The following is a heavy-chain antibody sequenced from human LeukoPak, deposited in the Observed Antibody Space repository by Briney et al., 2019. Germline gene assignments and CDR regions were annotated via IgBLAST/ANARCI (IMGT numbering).Heavy chain of an antibody. J-gene: IGHJ4*02. CDR1: GFTFSSYA. CDR3: AKAESGLGELS. V-gene: IGHV3-23*01. CDR2: ISGSGGST. D-gene: IGHD3-16*02. Sequence: GGSLRLSCAASGFTFSSYAMSWVRQAPGKGLEWVSAISGSGGSTYYADSVKGRFTISRDNSKNTLYPQMNSLRAEDTAVYYCAKAESGLGELSWGQGTLVTVSS.